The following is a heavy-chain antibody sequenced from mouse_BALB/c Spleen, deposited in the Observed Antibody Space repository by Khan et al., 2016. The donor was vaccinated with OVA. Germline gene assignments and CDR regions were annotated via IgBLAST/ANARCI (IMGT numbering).Heavy chain of an antibody. V-gene: IGHV9-4*02. J-gene: IGHJ1*01. CDR2: INTHSGVP. CDR3: ASGYGYGWYFDV. Sequence: QIQLVQSGPELKKPGVTVRISCKASGYTFTTAGMQWVQKMPGKGLKWIGWINTHSGVPKYAEDFKGRFAFSLETSASTAYLQITNLKNEDTATYFCASGYGYGWYFDVWGAGTTVTVSS. D-gene: IGHD2-2*01. CDR1: GYTFTTAG.